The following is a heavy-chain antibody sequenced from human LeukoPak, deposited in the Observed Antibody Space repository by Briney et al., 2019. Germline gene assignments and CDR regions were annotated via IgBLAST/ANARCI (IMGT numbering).Heavy chain of an antibody. CDR3: AREAVAGTSDY. D-gene: IGHD6-19*01. V-gene: IGHV3-23*01. CDR1: GFTFFNYA. J-gene: IGHJ4*02. CDR2: ISGSGGRT. Sequence: PGGSLRLSCAASGFTFFNYAMSWVRQAPGEGLEWVSVISGSGGRTYYADSVKGRFTISRDNSKNTLYLQMNSLRAEDTAMYYCAREAVAGTSDYWGQGTLVTVSS.